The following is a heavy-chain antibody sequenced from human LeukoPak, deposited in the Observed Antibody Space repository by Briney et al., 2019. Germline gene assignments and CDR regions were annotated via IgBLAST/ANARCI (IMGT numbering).Heavy chain of an antibody. D-gene: IGHD6-13*01. CDR1: GFTFSSYS. CDR2: ISSSSSYI. J-gene: IGHJ4*02. V-gene: IGHV3-21*01. CDR3: ARDKQQLVLRPPEYYFDY. Sequence: PGGSLRLSCAASGFTFSSYSMTWVRQAPGKGLEWVSSISSSSSYIYYADSVKGRFTISRDNAKNSLYLQMNSLRAEDTAVYYCARDKQQLVLRPPEYYFDYWGQGTLVTVSS.